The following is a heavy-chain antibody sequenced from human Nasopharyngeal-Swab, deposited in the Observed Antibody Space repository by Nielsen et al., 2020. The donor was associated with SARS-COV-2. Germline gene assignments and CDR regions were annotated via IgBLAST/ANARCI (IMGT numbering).Heavy chain of an antibody. CDR3: ARKYYGDYGISAFDI. V-gene: IGHV1-2*06. J-gene: IGHJ3*02. CDR1: GYTFTGYY. D-gene: IGHD4-17*01. Sequence: VKVSCRASGYTFTGYYMHWVRQAPGQGLEWMGRINPNSGGTNYAQKFQGRVTMTRDTSISTAYMELSRLRSDDTAVYYCARKYYGDYGISAFDIWGQGTMVTVSS. CDR2: INPNSGGT.